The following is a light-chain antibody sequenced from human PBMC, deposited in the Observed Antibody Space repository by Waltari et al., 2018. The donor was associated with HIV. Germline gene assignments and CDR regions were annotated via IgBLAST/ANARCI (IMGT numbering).Light chain of an antibody. CDR2: AAS. CDR1: QGIRND. J-gene: IGKJ4*01. Sequence: DIQMTQSPSSLSASVGDRVTITCRASQGIRNDLGWYQQKPGKAPKRLIYAASSLQSGVPSRFSSSGSGTEFTLTIASLQAEDVGVYFCQQYYGAPVTFGGGTKVELK. CDR3: QQYYGAPVT. V-gene: IGKV1-17*01.